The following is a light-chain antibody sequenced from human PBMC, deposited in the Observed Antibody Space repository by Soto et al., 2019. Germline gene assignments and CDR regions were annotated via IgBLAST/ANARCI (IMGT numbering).Light chain of an antibody. CDR1: QAISNY. CDR2: DVS. Sequence: DIQLTQSPSSLSASVGDRVTISCQATQAISNYLNWYQQKPGKAPKLLIYDVSNLEAGVPSRFSGGGSGTHFTLTISALQPEDVATYYCQQYDNLLLTFGGGTKVEI. V-gene: IGKV1-33*01. CDR3: QQYDNLLLT. J-gene: IGKJ4*01.